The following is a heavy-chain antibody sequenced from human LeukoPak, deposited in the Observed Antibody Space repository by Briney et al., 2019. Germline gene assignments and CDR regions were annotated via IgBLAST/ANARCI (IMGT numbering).Heavy chain of an antibody. CDR2: ISSDGSTD. V-gene: IGHV3-30-3*01. D-gene: IGHD2-8*02. CDR1: RFTFSYFT. Sequence: GSLRLSCAASRFTFSYFTMNWVRQAPGTGLEWVAFISSDGSTDYYTDSVKGRFTISRDNSKNTLYLQMNSLRAEDTAVYHCARGYCTGGSCTKFDFWGQGTLVTVS. J-gene: IGHJ4*02. CDR3: ARGYCTGGSCTKFDF.